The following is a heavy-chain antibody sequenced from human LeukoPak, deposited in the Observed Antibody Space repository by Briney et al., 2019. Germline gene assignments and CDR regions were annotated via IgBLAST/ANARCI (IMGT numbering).Heavy chain of an antibody. D-gene: IGHD3-16*02. V-gene: IGHV1-2*02. CDR1: GYIFTGHY. CDR3: ARDPDYDYIWGKYRLPPRGVGDY. CDR2: INPNSGGT. J-gene: IGHJ4*02. Sequence: ASVKVSCKASGYIFTGHYMHWVRQAPGQGLEWMGWINPNSGGTKYAQKFQGRVTMARDTSITTAYMELNGLTSDDTAVYYCARDPDYDYIWGKYRLPPRGVGDYWGQGTLVTVSS.